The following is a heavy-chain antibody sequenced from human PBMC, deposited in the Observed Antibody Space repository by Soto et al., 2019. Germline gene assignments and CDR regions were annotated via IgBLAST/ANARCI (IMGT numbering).Heavy chain of an antibody. D-gene: IGHD3-22*01. Sequence: EAQLLESGGGLVQPGGSLSLSCAASAFTFNNYAMSWVRQAPGKGLEWVSGIGGSGRTTYYADSVKGRFTISGDNSNNTLFLQMNSLRAEDTAVYYCAKSRYSDSSGEFYDYWGQGTLVTVSS. CDR3: AKSRYSDSSGEFYDY. J-gene: IGHJ4*02. V-gene: IGHV3-23*01. CDR2: IGGSGRTT. CDR1: AFTFNNYA.